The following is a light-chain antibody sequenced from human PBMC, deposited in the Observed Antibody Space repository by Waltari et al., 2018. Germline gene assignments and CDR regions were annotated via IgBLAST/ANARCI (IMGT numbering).Light chain of an antibody. CDR2: EAN. V-gene: IGLV2-23*01. Sequence: QSALTQPASVSGSPGQSITISCTGTSNDVGSYNLVSWYQQHPGKAPKLIIYEANKRPSGISNRLSGSKSGNKASLTISGLEAEDEAEYYCCSYAGSIFVFGTGTKVTVL. CDR3: CSYAGSIFV. CDR1: SNDVGSYNL. J-gene: IGLJ1*01.